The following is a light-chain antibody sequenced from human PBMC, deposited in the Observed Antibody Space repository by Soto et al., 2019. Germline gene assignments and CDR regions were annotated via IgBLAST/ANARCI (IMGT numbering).Light chain of an antibody. CDR3: SSYTSSNTDV. CDR2: DVS. V-gene: IGLV2-14*01. J-gene: IGLJ1*01. CDR1: SSDVGGYNY. Sequence: QSALTQPASVSGSPGQSITISCTGTSSDVGGYNYVSWYHQHPGKVPKLIIYDVSNRPSGVSNRFSGSKSGNTASLTISGLQAEDEADYYCSSYTSSNTDVFGTGTKLTVL.